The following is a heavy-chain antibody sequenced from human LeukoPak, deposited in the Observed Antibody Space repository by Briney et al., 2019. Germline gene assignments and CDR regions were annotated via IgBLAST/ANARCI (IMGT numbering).Heavy chain of an antibody. CDR1: GFTFSSYA. J-gene: IGHJ4*02. Sequence: GGSLRLSCAASGFTFSSYAMSWVRQAPGKGLEWVAVISYDGSNKYYADSVKGRFTISRDNSKNTLYPQMNSLRAEDTAVYYCAKDRHDSSGYYYDPLDYWGQGTLVTVSS. CDR2: ISYDGSNK. CDR3: AKDRHDSSGYYYDPLDY. V-gene: IGHV3-30*04. D-gene: IGHD3-22*01.